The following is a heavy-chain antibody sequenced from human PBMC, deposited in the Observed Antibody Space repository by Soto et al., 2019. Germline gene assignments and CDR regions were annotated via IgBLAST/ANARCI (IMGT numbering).Heavy chain of an antibody. Sequence: QVQLQQWGAGLLKPSETLSLTCAVYGGSFSGYYWSWIRQPPGKGLEWIGEINHSGSTNYNPSLKSRVTISVDTSQNPFSLTLRSVTAADTAVYYCARGKGLLLWFGELHPHNYWGQGTLVTVSS. CDR1: GGSFSGYY. CDR3: ARGKGLLLWFGELHPHNY. V-gene: IGHV4-34*01. CDR2: INHSGST. D-gene: IGHD3-10*01. J-gene: IGHJ4*02.